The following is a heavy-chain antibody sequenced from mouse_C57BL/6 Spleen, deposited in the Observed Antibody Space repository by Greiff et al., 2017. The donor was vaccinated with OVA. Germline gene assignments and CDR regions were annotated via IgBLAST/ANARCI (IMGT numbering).Heavy chain of an antibody. Sequence: QVQLQQPGAELVKPGASVKLSCKASGYTFTSYWMQWVKQRPGQGLEWIGEIDPSDSYTNYNQKFKGKATLTVDTSSSTAYMQLSSLTSEDSAVYYCARRYGAYWGQGTLVTVSA. J-gene: IGHJ3*01. CDR1: GYTFTSYW. V-gene: IGHV1-50*01. CDR2: IDPSDSYT. CDR3: ARRYGAY. D-gene: IGHD1-1*01.